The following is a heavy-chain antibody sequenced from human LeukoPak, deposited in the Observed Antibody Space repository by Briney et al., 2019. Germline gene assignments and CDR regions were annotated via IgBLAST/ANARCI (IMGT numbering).Heavy chain of an antibody. V-gene: IGHV1-2*02. CDR1: GYTFTGYY. Sequence: GASVKVSCKASGYTFTGYYMHWVRQAPGQGLEWMGWINPNSGGTNYAQKFQGRVTMTRDTSISTAYMELSRLRSDDTAVYYCARTPYCYDSSGYPFDYWGQGTLVTVSS. J-gene: IGHJ4*02. CDR2: INPNSGGT. CDR3: ARTPYCYDSSGYPFDY. D-gene: IGHD3-22*01.